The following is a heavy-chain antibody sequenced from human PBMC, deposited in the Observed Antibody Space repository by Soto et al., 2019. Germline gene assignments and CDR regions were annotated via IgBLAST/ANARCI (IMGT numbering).Heavy chain of an antibody. CDR3: ARLVVVPAASYYYYGMDV. Sequence: KQSQTLSLTCTVSGGSISSSSYYWGWIRQPPGKGLEWIGSIYYSGSTYYNPSLKSRVTISVDTSKNQFSLKLSSVTAADTAVYYCARLVVVPAASYYYYGMDVWGQGTTVTVSS. CDR1: GGSISSSSYY. D-gene: IGHD2-2*01. J-gene: IGHJ6*02. CDR2: IYYSGST. V-gene: IGHV4-39*01.